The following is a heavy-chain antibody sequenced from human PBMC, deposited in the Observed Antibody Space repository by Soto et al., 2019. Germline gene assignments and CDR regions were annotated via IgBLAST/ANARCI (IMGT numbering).Heavy chain of an antibody. V-gene: IGHV3-73*01. CDR1: GLSFGGSA. D-gene: IGHD2-2*01. CDR2: IRSKANSYAT. Sequence: GGTLDLSCAASGLSFGGSAIHWARQAPGKGREWVGRIRSKANSYATAYAASVKGRFTISRDDSKNTAYLQMNSLKTEDTAVYYCTRLAGSTSPEYNCFDPWGQGTLVTVSS. CDR3: TRLAGSTSPEYNCFDP. J-gene: IGHJ5*02.